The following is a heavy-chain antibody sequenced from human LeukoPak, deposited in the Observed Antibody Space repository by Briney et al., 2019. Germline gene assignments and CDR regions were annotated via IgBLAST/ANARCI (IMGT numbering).Heavy chain of an antibody. CDR2: IYSGGST. D-gene: IGHD4-11*01. Sequence: GGSLRLSCAASGFTFTDYGITWVRQAPGKGLEWVSVIYSGGSTYYADSVKGRFTISRDNSKNTLYLQMNSLRAEDTAVYYCAREGSRTVYYYYYYMDVWGKGTTVTVSS. CDR1: GFTFTDYG. V-gene: IGHV3-66*02. J-gene: IGHJ6*03. CDR3: AREGSRTVYYYYYYMDV.